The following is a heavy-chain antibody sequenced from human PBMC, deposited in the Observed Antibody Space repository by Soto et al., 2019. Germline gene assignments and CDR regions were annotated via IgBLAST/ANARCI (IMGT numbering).Heavy chain of an antibody. Sequence: ASVKVSCKASGYTFTSYGISWVRQAPGQGLEWMGWITTDKGKTNYAQKFQGRVTITRDTSASTAYMELSSLRSEDTAVYYCARRIVATETFDYWGQGTLVTVSS. D-gene: IGHD5-12*01. J-gene: IGHJ4*02. CDR2: ITTDKGKT. V-gene: IGHV1-18*01. CDR3: ARRIVATETFDY. CDR1: GYTFTSYG.